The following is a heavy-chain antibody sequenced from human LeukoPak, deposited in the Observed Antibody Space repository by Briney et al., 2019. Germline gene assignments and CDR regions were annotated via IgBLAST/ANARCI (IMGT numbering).Heavy chain of an antibody. CDR2: ISAYNGNT. CDR1: GYTFTGYY. J-gene: IGHJ4*02. CDR3: ARVDYYDSSGHFDY. V-gene: IGHV1-18*04. Sequence: ASVKVSCKASGYTFTGYYMHWVRQAPGQGLEWMGWISAYNGNTNYAQKLQGRVTMTTDTSTSTAYMELRSLRSDDTAVYYCARVDYYDSSGHFDYWGQGTLVTVSS. D-gene: IGHD3-22*01.